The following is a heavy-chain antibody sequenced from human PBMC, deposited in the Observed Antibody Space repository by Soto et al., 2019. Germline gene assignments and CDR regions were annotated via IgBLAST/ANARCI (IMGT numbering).Heavy chain of an antibody. CDR1: GFTFSNAW. D-gene: IGHD6-19*01. CDR3: TTDGKQWLAPFDS. Sequence: GGSLRLSCAASGFTFSNAWMSWVRQAPGKGLEWVGHIKSKTDGGTTDYAAPVKGRFTISRDDSKNTLYLQMNSLKTEDTAVYYCTTDGKQWLAPFDSWGQGTLVTVSS. J-gene: IGHJ4*02. V-gene: IGHV3-15*01. CDR2: IKSKTDGGTT.